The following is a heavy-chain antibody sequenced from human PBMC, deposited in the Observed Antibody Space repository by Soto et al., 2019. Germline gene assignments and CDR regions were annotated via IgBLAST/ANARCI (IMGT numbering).Heavy chain of an antibody. Sequence: GGSLRLSCTASGFTFGYYAMSWVRQAPGKGLEWVGFIRSKAYGGTTEYAASVKGRFTISRDDSKSIAYLQMNSLKTEDTAVYYCTSSGGSSYNAFDIWGQGTMVTVSS. J-gene: IGHJ3*02. D-gene: IGHD2-15*01. CDR2: IRSKAYGGTT. CDR3: TSSGGSSYNAFDI. V-gene: IGHV3-49*04. CDR1: GFTFGYYA.